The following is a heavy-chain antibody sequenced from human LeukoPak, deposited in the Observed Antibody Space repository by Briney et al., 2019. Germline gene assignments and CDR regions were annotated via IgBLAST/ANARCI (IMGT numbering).Heavy chain of an antibody. J-gene: IGHJ4*02. D-gene: IGHD6-13*01. CDR3: AKVSTFSSSGPPDY. Sequence: GGSLRLSCAASGFTFSSYAMSWVRQAPGKGLEWVSAISGSGGSTYYADSVKGRFTISRDNSKNTLYLQMNSLRAEDTAVYYCAKVSTFSSSGPPDYWGQGTLVTVSS. CDR1: GFTFSSYA. V-gene: IGHV3-23*01. CDR2: ISGSGGST.